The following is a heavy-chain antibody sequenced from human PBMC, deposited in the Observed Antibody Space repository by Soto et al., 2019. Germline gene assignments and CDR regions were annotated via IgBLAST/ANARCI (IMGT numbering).Heavy chain of an antibody. CDR1: GFTFSHYV. J-gene: IGHJ6*02. CDR2: IIGSGSSV. Sequence: EVELLESGGGLVRPGGSLRLSCAASGFTFSHYVLSWVRQSPERGLEWVSSIIGSGSSVYVADSVRGRFIMSRDLSTNTVYLQMNSLRAEDTAVYYCAKVRASYLSASYFYYGLDVWGQGTIVTVSS. CDR3: AKVRASYLSASYFYYGLDV. V-gene: IGHV3-23*01. D-gene: IGHD3-10*01.